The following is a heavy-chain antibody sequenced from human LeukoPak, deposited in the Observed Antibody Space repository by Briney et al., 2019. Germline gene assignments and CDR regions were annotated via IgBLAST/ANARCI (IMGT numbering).Heavy chain of an antibody. CDR2: IYYSGST. V-gene: IGHV4-59*01. CDR3: AREISGYDWFDY. D-gene: IGHD5-12*01. J-gene: IGHJ4*02. CDR1: GGSISSYY. Sequence: SETLSLTCTVSGGSISSYYWSWIRQPPGRGPEWIGYIYYSGSTNYNPSLKSRVTISVDTSKNQFSLKLSSVTAADTAVYYCAREISGYDWFDYWGQGTLVTVSS.